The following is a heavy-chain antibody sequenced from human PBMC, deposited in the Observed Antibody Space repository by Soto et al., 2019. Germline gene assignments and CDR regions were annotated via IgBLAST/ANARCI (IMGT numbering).Heavy chain of an antibody. CDR1: GGTFSSYA. CDR3: AREVGDGYNWHAAFDI. V-gene: IGHV1-69*06. Sequence: SVKVSCKASGGTFSSYAISWVRQAPGQGLEWMGGIIPIFGTANYAQKFQGRVTITADKSTSTAYMELSSLRSEDTAVYYCAREVGDGYNWHAAFDIWGQGTMVTVSS. D-gene: IGHD5-12*01. J-gene: IGHJ3*02. CDR2: IIPIFGTA.